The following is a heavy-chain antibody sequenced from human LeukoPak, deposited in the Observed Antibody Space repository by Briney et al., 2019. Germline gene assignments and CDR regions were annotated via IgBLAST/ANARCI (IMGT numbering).Heavy chain of an antibody. CDR2: ISFDGSNK. Sequence: QSGGSLRLSCAASGFTFSSYGMHWVRQAPGKGLEWVAAISFDGSNKYYADSVKGRFTISRDSSKNTLYVQVNSLRVEDTALYYCAKGGGGNQDFDYWGQGTLVTVSS. CDR3: AKGGGGNQDFDY. CDR1: GFTFSSYG. V-gene: IGHV3-30*18. J-gene: IGHJ4*02. D-gene: IGHD3-16*01.